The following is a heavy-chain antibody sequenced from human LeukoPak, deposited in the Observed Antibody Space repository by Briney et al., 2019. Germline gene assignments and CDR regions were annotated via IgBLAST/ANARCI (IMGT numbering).Heavy chain of an antibody. CDR1: GGSISSDY. CDR3: ARVGSSSWFSYYYGMDV. D-gene: IGHD6-13*01. V-gene: IGHV4-59*01. J-gene: IGHJ6*02. Sequence: KPSETLSLTCTVSGGSISSDYWSWIRQPPGKGLEWIGYINYSRRTNYNPSPKSLVTISVDTSKNQFSLQLSSVTAADTDVYYCARVGSSSWFSYYYGMDVWGQGTKVTVSS. CDR2: INYSRRT.